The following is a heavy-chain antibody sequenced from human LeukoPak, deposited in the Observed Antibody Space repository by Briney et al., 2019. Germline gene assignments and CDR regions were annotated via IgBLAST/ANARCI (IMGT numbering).Heavy chain of an antibody. CDR2: INSDGYSI. CDR1: GFTFSRYW. CDR3: TRAGYSSGFDS. J-gene: IGHJ5*01. V-gene: IGHV3-74*03. D-gene: IGHD6-19*01. Sequence: GGALRLSCAASGFTFSRYWMHWVRQAPGKGLVWVSRINSDGYSITYADSVKDRFTISRDNAKNTLYLQMNSLIAEDTAVYFCTRAGYSSGFDSWGQGTLVTVSS.